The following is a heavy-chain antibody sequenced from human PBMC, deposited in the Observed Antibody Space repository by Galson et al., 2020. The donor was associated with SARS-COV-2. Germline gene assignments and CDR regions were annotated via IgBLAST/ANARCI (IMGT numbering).Heavy chain of an antibody. CDR2: ISYGGLT. D-gene: IGHD3-10*01. CDR1: GASVPSASYY. J-gene: IGHJ5*02. CDR3: ARENNDSWFGNFGH. V-gene: IGHV4-39*07. Sequence: SETLSLTCSVSGASVPSASYYWGWIRQTPGEGLEWIASISYGGLTYYNPSLESRVTISIDTSKNYFSLRVTSVTAADTAVYFCARENNDSWFGNFGHWGQGTLVTVSS.